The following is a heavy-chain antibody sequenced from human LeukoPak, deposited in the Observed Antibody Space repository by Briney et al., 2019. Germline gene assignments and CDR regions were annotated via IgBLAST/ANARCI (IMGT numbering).Heavy chain of an antibody. CDR3: AKDGISGWYGNHFDF. CDR1: GFTFSSYV. CDR2: ISGSGGST. J-gene: IGHJ4*02. Sequence: GGSLRLSCAASGFTFSSYVMSWVRQAPGKGLEWVSGISGSGGSTYYADSVKGRFIISRDNSKNTLYLQISSLRVEDTAIYYCAKDGISGWYGNHFDFWGQGTLVTGSS. V-gene: IGHV3-23*01. D-gene: IGHD6-19*01.